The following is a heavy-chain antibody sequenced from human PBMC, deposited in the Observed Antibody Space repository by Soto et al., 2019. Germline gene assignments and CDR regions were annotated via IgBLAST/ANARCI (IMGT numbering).Heavy chain of an antibody. CDR1: GGSVSSGSYY. Sequence: SETLSLTCTVSGGSVSSGSYYWSWIRQPPGKGLEWIGYIYYSGSTNYNPSLKSRVTISVDTSKNQFSLKLSSVTAADTAVYYCARSLGAARKYNCFDPWGQGTLVTVAS. CDR2: IYYSGST. V-gene: IGHV4-61*01. J-gene: IGHJ5*02. CDR3: ARSLGAARKYNCFDP. D-gene: IGHD6-6*01.